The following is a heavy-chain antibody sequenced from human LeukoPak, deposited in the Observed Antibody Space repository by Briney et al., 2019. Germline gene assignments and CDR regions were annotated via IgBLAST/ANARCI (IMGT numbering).Heavy chain of an antibody. CDR3: GRGGHCTGGPCYSYFQD. CDR1: GYSFTSYW. V-gene: IGHV5-51*01. Sequence: GESLKISCKGSGYSFTSYWIGWVRQMPGKGLEWMGIIYPDDSDTRYSPSFQGQVTISADKSISTAYLLWNSLKASDTAIYYCGRGGHCTGGPCYSYFQDWGQGTLVTVSS. CDR2: IYPDDSDT. J-gene: IGHJ1*01. D-gene: IGHD2-8*02.